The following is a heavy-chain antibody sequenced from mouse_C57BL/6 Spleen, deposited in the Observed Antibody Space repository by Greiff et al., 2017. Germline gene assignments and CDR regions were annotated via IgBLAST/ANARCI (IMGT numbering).Heavy chain of an antibody. V-gene: IGHV1-15*01. CDR2: IDPETGGT. J-gene: IGHJ3*01. CDR1: GYTFTDYE. CDR3: TRSYDYDGRFAY. Sequence: VQLQQSGAELVRPGASVTLSCKASGYTFTDYEMHWVKQTPVHGLEWIGAIDPETGGTAYNQKFKGKAILTADKSSSTAYMELRSLTSEDSAVYYCTRSYDYDGRFAYWGQGTLVTVSA. D-gene: IGHD2-4*01.